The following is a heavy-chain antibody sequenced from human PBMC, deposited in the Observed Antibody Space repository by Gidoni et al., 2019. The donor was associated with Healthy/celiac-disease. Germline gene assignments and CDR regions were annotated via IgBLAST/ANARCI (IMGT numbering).Heavy chain of an antibody. J-gene: IGHJ4*02. CDR3: AKVGGGVVVTATLDY. CDR1: GFTFSSYA. Sequence: EVQRLESGGGLVQPGGSLRLSCAASGFTFSSYAMRWVRQARGKGPAWFSAISGGGGSTYYADSVKGRFTISRDNSKNTLYLQMNSPRAEDTAVYYCAKVGGGVVVTATLDYWGQGTLVTVSS. D-gene: IGHD2-21*02. V-gene: IGHV3-23*01. CDR2: ISGGGGST.